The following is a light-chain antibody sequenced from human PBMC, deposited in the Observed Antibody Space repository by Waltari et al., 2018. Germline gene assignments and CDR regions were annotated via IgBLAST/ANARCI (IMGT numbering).Light chain of an antibody. CDR1: QSTNGY. V-gene: IGKV3-11*01. Sequence: PGERATLSCRASQSTNGYLAWYQQKPGQAPRLLIYDTSNRATGIPARFSGTGSGTDFTLSISSLEPEDFAVYFCQHRSNWPPLFAFGPGTKVDMK. CDR2: DTS. CDR3: QHRSNWPPLFA. J-gene: IGKJ3*01.